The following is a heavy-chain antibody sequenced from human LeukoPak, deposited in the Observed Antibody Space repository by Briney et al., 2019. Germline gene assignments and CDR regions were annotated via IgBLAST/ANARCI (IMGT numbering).Heavy chain of an antibody. CDR1: GGSFSGYY. CDR2: INHSGST. CDR3: ARRISSSWYRGYFDL. V-gene: IGHV4-34*01. D-gene: IGHD6-13*01. Sequence: SETLSLTCAVYGGSFSGYYWSWIRQPPGKGLEWIGEINHSGSTNYNPSLKSRVTISVDTSKNQFFLKLSSVTAADTAVYYCARRISSSWYRGYFDLWGRGTLVTVSS. J-gene: IGHJ2*01.